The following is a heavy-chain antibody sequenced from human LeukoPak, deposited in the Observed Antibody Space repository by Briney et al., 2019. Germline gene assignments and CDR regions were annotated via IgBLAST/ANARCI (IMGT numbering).Heavy chain of an antibody. V-gene: IGHV1-69*05. D-gene: IGHD2-2*01. Sequence: ASVKVSCKASGYTFTSYGISWVRQAPGQGLEWMGGIIPIFGTANYAQKFQGRVTITTDESTSTAYMELSSLRSEDTAVYYCAREAPDIVVVPALNDTFDIWGQGTMVTVSS. CDR2: IIPIFGTA. CDR1: GYTFTSYG. J-gene: IGHJ3*02. CDR3: AREAPDIVVVPALNDTFDI.